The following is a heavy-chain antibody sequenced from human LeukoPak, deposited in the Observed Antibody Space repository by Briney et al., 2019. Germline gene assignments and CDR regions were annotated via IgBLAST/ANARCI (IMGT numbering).Heavy chain of an antibody. CDR3: ARFLNSSGYYFDY. V-gene: IGHV6-1*01. Sequence: SQTLSLTCALAGDRVSSISTAWTWLRQSPSRGLEWLGRTYYRSKWYNDYAVSVKSRITINPDTSKNQSSLQLNSVTPEDTAVYYCARFLNSSGYYFDYRGQGTLVTVSS. D-gene: IGHD6-19*01. CDR2: TYYRSKWYN. CDR1: GDRVSSISTA. J-gene: IGHJ4*02.